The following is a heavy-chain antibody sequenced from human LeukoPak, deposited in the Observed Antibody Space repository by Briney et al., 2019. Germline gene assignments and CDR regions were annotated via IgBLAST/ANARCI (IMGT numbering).Heavy chain of an antibody. CDR1: GFTFNNAY. D-gene: IGHD6-13*01. J-gene: IGHJ4*02. Sequence: GGSLRPSCAASGFTFNNAYMCWVRQAPGKGLEWVGRIKSKLDGGAIDYGAPVKGRFTISRDDSGNTLYLQMNSLKTEDTAVYYCTTDAGYTSRWYNYWGQGTLVAVSS. CDR3: TTDAGYTSRWYNY. CDR2: IKSKLDGGAI. V-gene: IGHV3-15*01.